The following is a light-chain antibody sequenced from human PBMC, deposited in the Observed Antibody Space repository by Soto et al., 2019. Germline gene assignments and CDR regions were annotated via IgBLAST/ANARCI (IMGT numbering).Light chain of an antibody. V-gene: IGKV3-11*01. J-gene: IGKJ4*01. CDR2: DAF. CDR3: NQRNNWPLT. CDR1: QSISSY. Sequence: EIVLTQSPATLSLSPGERATLSCRASQSISSYLAWYQQKPGQAPRLLIYDAFNRATGIPARFSGSGSGTDFTLTISSLEPEDFAVYYCNQRNNWPLTFGGGTKVEIK.